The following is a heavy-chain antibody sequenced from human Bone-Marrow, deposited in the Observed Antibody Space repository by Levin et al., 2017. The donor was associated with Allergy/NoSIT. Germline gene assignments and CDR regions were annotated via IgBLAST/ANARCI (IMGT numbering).Heavy chain of an antibody. D-gene: IGHD3-10*01. CDR2: ISYDGSNK. CDR1: GFTFSSYA. CDR3: ARDLTHYYGSGSYYNVGAFDI. Sequence: PGGSLRLSCAASGFTFSSYAMHWVRQAPGKGLEWVAVISYDGSNKYYADSVKGRFTISRDNSKNTLYLQMNSLRAEDTAVYYCARDLTHYYGSGSYYNVGAFDIWGQGTMVTVSS. V-gene: IGHV3-30-3*01. J-gene: IGHJ3*02.